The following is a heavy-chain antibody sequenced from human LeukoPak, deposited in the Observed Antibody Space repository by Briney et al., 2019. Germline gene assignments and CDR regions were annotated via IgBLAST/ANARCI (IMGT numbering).Heavy chain of an antibody. CDR3: ARAIYDSSGYYFYYYGMDV. CDR2: MNPNNGNT. V-gene: IGHV1-8*01. J-gene: IGHJ6*02. D-gene: IGHD3-22*01. Sequence: GASVKVTCKASGDTFTSYDINWVRQATGQGLEWMGWMNPNNGNTGYAQKFQGRVTMTRNTSISTAYMELSSLRSEDTAVYYCARAIYDSSGYYFYYYGMDVWGQGTTVTVSS. CDR1: GDTFTSYD.